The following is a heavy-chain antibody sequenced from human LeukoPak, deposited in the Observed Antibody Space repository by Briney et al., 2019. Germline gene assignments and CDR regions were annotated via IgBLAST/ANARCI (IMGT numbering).Heavy chain of an antibody. CDR3: ARDEGGAAAVHHGHYGMDV. Sequence: PSETLSLTCTVSGGSVSSGTYYWSWIRQPPGKGLEWIGYIYYSGSTNYNPSLKSRVTISVDTSKNQFSLKLSSVTAADTAVYYCARDEGGAAAVHHGHYGMDVWGQGTTVTVSS. CDR1: GGSVSSGTYY. D-gene: IGHD6-13*01. CDR2: IYYSGST. V-gene: IGHV4-61*01. J-gene: IGHJ6*02.